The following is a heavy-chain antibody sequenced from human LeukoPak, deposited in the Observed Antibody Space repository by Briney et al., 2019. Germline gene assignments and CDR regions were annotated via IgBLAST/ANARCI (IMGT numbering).Heavy chain of an antibody. CDR1: GFTFSSYA. D-gene: IGHD6-19*01. CDR2: ISGSGGST. CDR3: AKDGSLLAVATEDY. Sequence: GGSLRLSRAASGFTFSSYAMSWVRQAPGKGLEWVSAISGSGGSTYYADSVKGRFTISRDNSKSALYLQMNSLRAEDTAVYYCAKDGSLLAVATEDYWGQGTLVTVSS. J-gene: IGHJ4*02. V-gene: IGHV3-23*01.